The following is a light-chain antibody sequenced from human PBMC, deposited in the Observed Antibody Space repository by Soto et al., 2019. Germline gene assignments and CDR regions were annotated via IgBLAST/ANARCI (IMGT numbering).Light chain of an antibody. V-gene: IGLV2-14*01. CDR2: EVT. J-gene: IGLJ7*01. CDR3: NSFSSSDTPVV. Sequence: QSALTQPASVSGSPGQSITISCTGTSSDVGGYDYVSWYQQHPGKAPKLIIYEVTNGPSGVSHRFSGSKSGNTASLTISGLQAEDEADYYCNSFSSSDTPVVFGGGTQLTVL. CDR1: SSDVGGYDY.